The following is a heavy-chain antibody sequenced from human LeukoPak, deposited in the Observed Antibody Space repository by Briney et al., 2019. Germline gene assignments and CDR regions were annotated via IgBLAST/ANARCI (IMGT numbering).Heavy chain of an antibody. CDR3: ATSTTTSDAFDI. Sequence: GGSVKVSCNVSGYTLTELSMHWVRQAPGKGLEWMGGFDPEDGETIYAQKFQGRVTMTEDTSTDTAYMELSSLKSEDTAVYYCATSTTTSDAFDIWGQGTMVTVSS. CDR2: FDPEDGET. J-gene: IGHJ3*02. D-gene: IGHD2/OR15-2a*01. CDR1: GYTLTELS. V-gene: IGHV1-24*01.